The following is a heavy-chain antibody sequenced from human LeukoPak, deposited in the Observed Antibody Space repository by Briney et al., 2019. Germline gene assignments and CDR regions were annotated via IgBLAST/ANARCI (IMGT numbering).Heavy chain of an antibody. CDR2: IIPILGIA. CDR3: ARGPDYGGNSDY. D-gene: IGHD4-23*01. Sequence: SVKVSCKASGYTFTSYAISWVRQAPGQGLEWMGRIIPILGIANYAQKFQGRVTITADKSTSTAYMELSSLRSEDTAVYYCARGPDYGGNSDYWGQGTLVTVSS. V-gene: IGHV1-69*04. CDR1: GYTFTSYA. J-gene: IGHJ4*02.